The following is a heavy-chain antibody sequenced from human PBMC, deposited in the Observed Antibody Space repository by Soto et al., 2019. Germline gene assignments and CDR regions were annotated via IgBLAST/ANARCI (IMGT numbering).Heavy chain of an antibody. D-gene: IGHD1-26*01. CDR3: ARRQYGNYFDY. CDR1: GGSISNSNFY. CDR2: IYYSGNT. J-gene: IGHJ4*02. Sequence: QLQLQESGPGLVKSSETLSLTCTVSGGSISNSNFYWGWIRQPPGKGLEWIGGIYYSGNTYYNPSLKTRVTISVDTSKNQFSLKVMSLTGADTAVYYCARRQYGNYFDYWGQGTLVTVSS. V-gene: IGHV4-39*01.